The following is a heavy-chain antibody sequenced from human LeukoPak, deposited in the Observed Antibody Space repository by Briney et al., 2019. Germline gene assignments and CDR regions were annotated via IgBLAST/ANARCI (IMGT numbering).Heavy chain of an antibody. V-gene: IGHV4-34*01. CDR1: GGTFSGYY. Sequence: SETLSLTCAAYGGTFSGYYWSWIRQPPGKGLEWIGEINHSGSTNYNPSLKSRVTISVDTSKNQFSLKLSSVTAADTAVYYCARTIRYCSGGSCYAFDIWGQGTMVTVSS. CDR3: ARTIRYCSGGSCYAFDI. J-gene: IGHJ3*02. D-gene: IGHD2-15*01. CDR2: INHSGST.